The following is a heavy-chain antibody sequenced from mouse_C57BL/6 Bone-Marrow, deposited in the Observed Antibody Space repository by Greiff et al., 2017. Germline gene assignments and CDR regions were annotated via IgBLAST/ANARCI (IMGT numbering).Heavy chain of an antibody. CDR1: GYTFTSYW. J-gene: IGHJ2*01. V-gene: IGHV1-59*01. Sequence: QVQLQQPGAELVRPGTSVKLSCKASGYTFTSYWMHWVKQRPGQGLEWIGVIDPSDSYTNYNQKFKGKATLTVDTSSSTAYMQLSSLTSEDSAVYCCAGDSSGLDYWGRGTTLTVSS. D-gene: IGHD3-2*02. CDR3: AGDSSGLDY. CDR2: IDPSDSYT.